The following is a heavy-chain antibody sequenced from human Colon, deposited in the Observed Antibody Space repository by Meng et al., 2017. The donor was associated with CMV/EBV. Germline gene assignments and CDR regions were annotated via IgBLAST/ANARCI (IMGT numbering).Heavy chain of an antibody. CDR2: INADNGDT. CDR3: ARVIQSSGVVISPFNY. V-gene: IGHV1-18*01. D-gene: IGHD3-3*01. Sequence: ASVKVSCKASGYTFINYGMRWVRQAPGQGLEWLGWINADNGDTNYAQKVQDRVTMTTDTSTSTAYMELRSLRSGDTAVYYCARVIQSSGVVISPFNYWGQGTMVTVSS. J-gene: IGHJ4*02. CDR1: GYTFINYG.